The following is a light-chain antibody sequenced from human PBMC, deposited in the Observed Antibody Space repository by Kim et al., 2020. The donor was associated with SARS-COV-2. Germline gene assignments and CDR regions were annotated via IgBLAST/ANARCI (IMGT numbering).Light chain of an antibody. CDR1: TGAVTSGYY. Sequence: QAVVTQEPSLTVSPGGTVTLTCASNTGAVTSGYYPKWFQQRPGQPPKTLIYNTNNRYSWTPARFSGSLLGDRAALTVSPVQPEDEAEYYCLLYSAGVYVFGHGTKVTVL. J-gene: IGLJ1*01. CDR3: LLYSAGVYV. CDR2: NTN. V-gene: IGLV7-43*01.